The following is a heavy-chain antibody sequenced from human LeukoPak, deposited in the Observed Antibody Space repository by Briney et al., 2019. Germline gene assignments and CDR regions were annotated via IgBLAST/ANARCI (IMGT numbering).Heavy chain of an antibody. D-gene: IGHD2-8*02. CDR3: TGVVLVPY. J-gene: IGHJ4*02. CDR2: IYPADSDT. CDR1: GYSFTSYW. Sequence: GESLKISCKSSGYSFTSYWIGWVRQVPGKGLEWMGIIYPADSDTRYSPSFQGQVTISADKSISTAYLQWSSLKASDTAMYYCTGVVLVPYWGQGTLVTVSS. V-gene: IGHV5-51*01.